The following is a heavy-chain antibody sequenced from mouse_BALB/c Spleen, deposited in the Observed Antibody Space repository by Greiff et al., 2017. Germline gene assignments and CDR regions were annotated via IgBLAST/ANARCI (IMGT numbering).Heavy chain of an antibody. CDR2: ISSGGSYT. CDR3: TRGGMVKAMDY. Sequence: EVKLVESGGDLVKPGGSLKLSCAASGFTFSSYTMSWVRQTPEKRLEWVATISSGGSYTYYPDSVKGRFTISRDNAKNTLYLQMSSLKSEDTAMYYCTRGGMVKAMDYWGQGTSVTVSS. J-gene: IGHJ4*01. V-gene: IGHV5-6-4*01. CDR1: GFTFSSYT. D-gene: IGHD2-2*01.